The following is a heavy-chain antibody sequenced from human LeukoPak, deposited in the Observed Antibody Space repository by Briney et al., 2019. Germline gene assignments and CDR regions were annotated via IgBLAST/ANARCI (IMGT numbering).Heavy chain of an antibody. J-gene: IGHJ2*01. D-gene: IGHD1-26*01. V-gene: IGHV3-23*01. Sequence: PGGSLRLSCAASGFTFSNSAMSWVRQAPGKGLEWVATLRGTGRAYYADSVKGRFTISRDTSRNPLYLQMNSLSAEDTAVYYCAKVPQVSSGSPSAVPQLWYFDLWGRGTLVTVSS. CDR3: AKVPQVSSGSPSAVPQLWYFDL. CDR2: LRGTGRA. CDR1: GFTFSNSA.